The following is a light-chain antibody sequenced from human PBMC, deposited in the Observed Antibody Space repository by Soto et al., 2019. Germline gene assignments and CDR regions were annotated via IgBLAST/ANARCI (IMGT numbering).Light chain of an antibody. Sequence: QSALTQPASVSGSPGQSITISCTGTNSDIGGYNYVSWYQQHPGKAPKRMIYDVSNRPSGVSYRFSGSKSGNTASLTISGLQAEDEADYYCSSYTSRSTLGVFGGGTKLTVL. J-gene: IGLJ2*01. CDR3: SSYTSRSTLGV. CDR1: NSDIGGYNY. V-gene: IGLV2-14*03. CDR2: DVS.